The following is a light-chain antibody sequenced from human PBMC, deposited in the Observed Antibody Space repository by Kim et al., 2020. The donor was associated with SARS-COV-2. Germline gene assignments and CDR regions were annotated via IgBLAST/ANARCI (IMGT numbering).Light chain of an antibody. Sequence: SVSPGQTATITCSGDKVGDRYVSWYQQKPGQSPVLVIYQDNKRPSGIPERFSGSNSGNTGTLTISVTQAMDEADYYCQAWDSSTLVFGTGTKVTVL. CDR2: QDN. V-gene: IGLV3-1*01. CDR3: QAWDSSTLV. J-gene: IGLJ1*01. CDR1: KVGDRY.